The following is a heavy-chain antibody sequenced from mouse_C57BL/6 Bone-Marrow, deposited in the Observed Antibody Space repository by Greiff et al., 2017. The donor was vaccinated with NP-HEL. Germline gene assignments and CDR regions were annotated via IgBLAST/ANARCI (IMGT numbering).Heavy chain of an antibody. J-gene: IGHJ4*01. CDR3: TSHYYGSSSYAMDY. D-gene: IGHD1-1*01. CDR2: IDPENGDT. V-gene: IGHV14-4*01. CDR1: GFNITDDY. Sequence: EVQLQQPGAELVRPGASVKLSCTASGFNITDDYMHWVKQRPEQGLEWIGWIDPENGDTEYASKFQGKATLTADTSSNTAYLQLSSLTSEDTAVYYCTSHYYGSSSYAMDYWGQGTSVTVSS.